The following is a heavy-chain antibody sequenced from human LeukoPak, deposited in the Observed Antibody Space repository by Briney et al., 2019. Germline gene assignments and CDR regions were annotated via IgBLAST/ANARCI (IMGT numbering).Heavy chain of an antibody. D-gene: IGHD5-18*01. V-gene: IGHV4-39*01. CDR1: GDSISSSSSY. J-gene: IGHJ4*02. Sequence: SETLSLTCSVSGDSISSSSSYWGWIRQPPGKGLEWIGSIYYSGSTYYNPSLKSRVTISVDTSKNQFSLKLSSVTAADTAVYYCARQPRYGPFDYWGQGTLVTVSS. CDR2: IYYSGST. CDR3: ARQPRYGPFDY.